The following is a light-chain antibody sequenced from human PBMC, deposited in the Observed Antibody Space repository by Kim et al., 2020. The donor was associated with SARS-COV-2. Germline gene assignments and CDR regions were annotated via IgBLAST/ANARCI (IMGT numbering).Light chain of an antibody. V-gene: IGLV4-69*01. J-gene: IGLJ3*02. CDR1: SAYSRYD. CDR3: QTWGPGIRV. CDR2: VHSDGSH. Sequence: QPVLTQSPSASASLGASVKLTCTLNSAYSRYDIAWHQQQPEKGPRYLMKVHSDGSHNKGDGIPDRFSGSSSGAERHLTISSLQSEDEADYYCQTWGPGIRVFGGGPQLTVL.